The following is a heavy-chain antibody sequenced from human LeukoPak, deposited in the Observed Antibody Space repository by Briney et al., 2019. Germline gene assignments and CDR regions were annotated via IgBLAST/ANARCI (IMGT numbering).Heavy chain of an antibody. CDR1: GGSISSYY. CDR2: IYTSGST. Sequence: SETLSLTCTVSGGSISSYYWSWIRQPAGKGLEWIGRIYTSGSTNYNPSLKSRVTMSVDTSKNQFSLKLSSVTAADTAVYYCAREMVRGVIRYYYYYMDVWGKGTTVTISS. CDR3: AREMVRGVIRYYYYYMDV. D-gene: IGHD3-10*01. V-gene: IGHV4-4*07. J-gene: IGHJ6*03.